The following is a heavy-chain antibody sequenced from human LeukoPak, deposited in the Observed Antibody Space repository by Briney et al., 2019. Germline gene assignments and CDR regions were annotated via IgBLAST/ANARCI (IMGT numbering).Heavy chain of an antibody. CDR3: ARDISGGYNGFDY. J-gene: IGHJ4*02. D-gene: IGHD5-24*01. Sequence: PGGSLRLSCAAPGFTFSSYWMHWVRQAPGKGLVWVSRINSDGSSTSYADSVKGRFTISRDNAKNTLYLQMNSLRAEDTAVYYCARDISGGYNGFDYWGQGTLVTVSS. V-gene: IGHV3-74*01. CDR2: INSDGSST. CDR1: GFTFSSYW.